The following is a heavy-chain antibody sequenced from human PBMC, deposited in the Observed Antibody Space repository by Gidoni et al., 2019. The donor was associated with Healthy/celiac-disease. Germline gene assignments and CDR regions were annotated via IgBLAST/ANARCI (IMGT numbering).Heavy chain of an antibody. V-gene: IGHV3-73*02. Sequence: EVQLVESGGGLVQPGGSLKLSCAASGFTFSGVAMHWVRQASGKGLEWVGRIRSKANSYATAYAASVKGRFTISRDDSKNTAYLQMNSLKTEDTAAYYCTRKVAGSGDVLGQGTTVTVSS. D-gene: IGHD6-19*01. CDR2: IRSKANSYAT. CDR3: TRKVAGSGDV. J-gene: IGHJ6*02. CDR1: GFTFSGVA.